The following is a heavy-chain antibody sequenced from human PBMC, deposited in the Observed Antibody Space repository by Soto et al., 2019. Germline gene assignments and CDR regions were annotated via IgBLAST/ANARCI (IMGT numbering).Heavy chain of an antibody. CDR3: ARDQLSSGLYVWFDP. J-gene: IGHJ5*02. Sequence: SETLSLTCTVSGGSISTYYWRWIRQPPGKGLEWIGYIYYDGSTSYNPSLRSRVTISVDTSKNQFSLILSSVTSAYTAVYYCARDQLSSGLYVWFDPWGQGTLVTVS. CDR2: IYYDGST. V-gene: IGHV4-59*01. CDR1: GGSISTYY. D-gene: IGHD6-25*01.